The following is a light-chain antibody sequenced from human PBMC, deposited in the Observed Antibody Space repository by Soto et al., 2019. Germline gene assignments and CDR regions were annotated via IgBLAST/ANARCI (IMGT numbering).Light chain of an antibody. V-gene: IGLV2-14*01. J-gene: IGLJ2*01. CDR1: SSDVGGYNY. Sequence: QSVLTQPASVSGSPGQSITISCTGTSSDVGGYNYVSWYQQHPGKAPKFLIYDVSNRPSGVSNRFSGSKSGNTASLTISGRQAEDEGDYYCSSYTSSSTPVVFGGGTKLTVL. CDR2: DVS. CDR3: SSYTSSSTPVV.